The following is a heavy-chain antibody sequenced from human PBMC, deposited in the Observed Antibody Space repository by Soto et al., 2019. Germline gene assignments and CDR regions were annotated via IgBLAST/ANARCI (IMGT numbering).Heavy chain of an antibody. CDR2: IIPIFGTA. CDR1: GVTFSSYA. CDR3: ARVGATGAMALPNLDY. D-gene: IGHD5-18*01. J-gene: IGHJ4*02. Sequence: SVKVSGKASGVTFSSYAISWVRQAPGQGLEWMGGIIPIFGTANYAQKFQGRVTITADKSTSTAYMELSSLRSEDTAVYYCARVGATGAMALPNLDYWGQGTLVTVSS. V-gene: IGHV1-69*06.